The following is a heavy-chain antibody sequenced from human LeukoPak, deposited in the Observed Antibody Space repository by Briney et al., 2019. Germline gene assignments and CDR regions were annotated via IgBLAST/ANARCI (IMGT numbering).Heavy chain of an antibody. CDR1: GFTLRNYW. J-gene: IGHJ4*01. D-gene: IGHD6-6*01. CDR2: ISGDGSFT. V-gene: IGHV3-74*01. Sequence: QPGGSLRLSCTASGFTLRNYWMHWVRQVPGKRLVWVSRISGDGSFTNYADSVQGRFTISRDNAKNILYLQINSLRSEDTAVYYCARYSSSSGGAAYYPDYWGHGTLVTVSS. CDR3: ARYSSSSGGAAYYPDY.